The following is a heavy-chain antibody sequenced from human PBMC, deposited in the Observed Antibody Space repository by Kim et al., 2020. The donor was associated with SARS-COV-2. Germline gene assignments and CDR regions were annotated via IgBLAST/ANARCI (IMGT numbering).Heavy chain of an antibody. CDR1: GGTFSSYA. J-gene: IGHJ6*02. CDR2: IIPIFGTA. V-gene: IGHV1-69*13. Sequence: SVKVSCKTSGGTFSSYAISWVRQAPGQGLEWMGGIIPIFGTANYAQKFQGRVTITADESTSTAYMELSSLRSDDTAVYYCARDRKYGMDVWGQGTTVTVSS. CDR3: ARDRKYGMDV.